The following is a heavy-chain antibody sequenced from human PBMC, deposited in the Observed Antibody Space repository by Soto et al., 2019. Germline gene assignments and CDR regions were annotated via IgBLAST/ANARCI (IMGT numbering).Heavy chain of an antibody. CDR1: GFTFSSYA. D-gene: IGHD5-12*01. Sequence: GGSLRLSCAASGFTFSSYAMSWVRQAPGKGLEWVSAISGSGGSTYYADSVKGRFTISRGNSKNTLYLQMNSLRAEDTAVYYWAKDGSSAAGYSGYDSWGEGWFDPWGQGTLVTVSS. J-gene: IGHJ5*02. V-gene: IGHV3-23*01. CDR2: ISGSGGST. CDR3: AKDGSSAAGYSGYDSWGEGWFDP.